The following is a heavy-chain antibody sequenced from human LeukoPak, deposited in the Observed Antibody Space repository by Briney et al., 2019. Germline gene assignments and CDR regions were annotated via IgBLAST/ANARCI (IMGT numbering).Heavy chain of an antibody. CDR1: GYTFTSYG. Sequence: ASVKVSCKASGYTFTSYGISWVRQAPGRGLEWMGWISAYNGNTNYAQKLQGRVTMTTDTSTSTAYMELRSLRSDDTAVYYCARDGKVTTLLGCMDVWGQGTTVTVSS. V-gene: IGHV1-18*01. J-gene: IGHJ6*02. CDR2: ISAYNGNT. D-gene: IGHD4-17*01. CDR3: ARDGKVTTLLGCMDV.